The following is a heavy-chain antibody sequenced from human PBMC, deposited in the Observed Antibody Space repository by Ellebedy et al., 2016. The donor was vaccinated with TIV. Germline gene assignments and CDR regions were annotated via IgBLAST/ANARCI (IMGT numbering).Heavy chain of an antibody. CDR2: MDVGGNT. D-gene: IGHD3-16*01. CDR1: GFTVNSNY. J-gene: IGHJ3*02. CDR3: ASESFNDVDLTLWGLFDM. Sequence: GGSLRLSCVVSGFTVNSNYMSWVRQAPGKGLEWVSLMDVGGNTKYADSVKGRFIISRGESKNTLSLQMNSLRVDDTAEYYCASESFNDVDLTLWGLFDMWGQGTTVIVSS. V-gene: IGHV3-66*01.